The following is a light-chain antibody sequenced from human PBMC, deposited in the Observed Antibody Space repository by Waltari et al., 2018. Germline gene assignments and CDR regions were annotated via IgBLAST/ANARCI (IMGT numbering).Light chain of an antibody. Sequence: EIELTQSPGILSLSPGDRATLSCRASQSVSRNLAWYQQKPGQAPRLLIYGASTRATGIPYRFSGGGSGTDFSLTISRLEPEDFAVYYCQHYLRIPATFGQGTKVEIK. CDR3: QHYLRIPAT. V-gene: IGKV3-20*01. J-gene: IGKJ1*01. CDR2: GAS. CDR1: QSVSRN.